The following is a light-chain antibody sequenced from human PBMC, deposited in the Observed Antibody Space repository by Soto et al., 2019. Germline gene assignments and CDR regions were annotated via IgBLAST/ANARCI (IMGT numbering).Light chain of an antibody. V-gene: IGKV1-5*03. CDR1: QTISSW. CDR2: KAS. Sequence: IQVTQSAATLSGSIGDRVTITCRASQTISSWLAWYQQKPGKAPKLLIYKASTLKSGVPSRFSGSGSGTEFTLTISSLQPDDFATYYCQHYNSYSEAFGQGTKV. J-gene: IGKJ1*01. CDR3: QHYNSYSEA.